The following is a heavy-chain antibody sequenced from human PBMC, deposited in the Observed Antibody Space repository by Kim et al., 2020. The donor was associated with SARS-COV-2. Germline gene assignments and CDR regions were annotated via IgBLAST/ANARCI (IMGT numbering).Heavy chain of an antibody. CDR2: INHSGST. Sequence: SETLSLTCAVYGGSFSGYYWSWIRQPPGKGLEWIGEINHSGSTNYNPSLKSRVTISVDTSKNQFSLKLSSVTAADTAVYYCARSVGAEDYWGQGTLVTVS. V-gene: IGHV4-34*01. J-gene: IGHJ4*02. CDR3: ARSVGAEDY. CDR1: GGSFSGYY. D-gene: IGHD3-3*01.